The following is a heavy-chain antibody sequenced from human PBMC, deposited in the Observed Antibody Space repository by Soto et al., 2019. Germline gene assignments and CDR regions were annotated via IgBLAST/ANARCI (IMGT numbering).Heavy chain of an antibody. D-gene: IGHD6-19*01. J-gene: IGHJ6*02. V-gene: IGHV4-39*01. CDR1: GRSLYHRSYY. CDR2: IYYSGST. CDR3: ARRYSSGWFYYYGMDV. Sequence: SEPLSLPCTVSGRSLYHRSYYWGWLRQPPGKGLEWIGSIYYSGSTYYNPSLKSRVTISVDTSKNQFSLKLSSVTAADTAVYYCARRYSSGWFYYYGMDVWGQGTTVTVSS.